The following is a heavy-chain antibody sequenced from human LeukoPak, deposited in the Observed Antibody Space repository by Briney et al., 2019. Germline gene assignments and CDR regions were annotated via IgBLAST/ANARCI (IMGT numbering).Heavy chain of an antibody. CDR3: ARDRYYGSGSYYSSYGY. Sequence: GGSLRLSCAASGFTFSSYAMHWVRQAPGKGLEWVAVISYDGSNKYYADSVKGRFTISRDNSKNTLYLQMNSLRAEDRAVYYCARDRYYGSGSYYSSYGYWGRGTLVTVSS. J-gene: IGHJ4*02. D-gene: IGHD3-10*01. CDR2: ISYDGSNK. V-gene: IGHV3-30*04. CDR1: GFTFSSYA.